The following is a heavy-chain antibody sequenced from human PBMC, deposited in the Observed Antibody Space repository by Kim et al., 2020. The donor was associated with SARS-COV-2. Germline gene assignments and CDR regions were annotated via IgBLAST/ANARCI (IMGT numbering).Heavy chain of an antibody. CDR3: AGGRAGVFPAPVLWLGPSYEYFIMDV. CDR1: GGSFSGYH. V-gene: IGHV4-34*01. J-gene: IGHJ6*02. Sequence: SETLSLTCAVYGGSFSGYHWSWIRQPPGKGLEWIGEINHSGSINQNPSLKSRVIISIDTSKNQFSLQLTSVTAADTGFYYCAGGRAGVFPAPVLWLGPSYEYFIMDVWGHGTAVTV. CDR2: INHSGSI. D-gene: IGHD3-10*01.